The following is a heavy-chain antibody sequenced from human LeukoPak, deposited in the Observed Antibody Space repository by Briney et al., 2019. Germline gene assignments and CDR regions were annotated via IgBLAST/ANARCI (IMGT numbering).Heavy chain of an antibody. CDR3: ARDCSSTSCYTSWNLFDY. CDR1: GGTFSSYA. Sequence: ASVKVSCKASGGTFSSYAISWVRQAPEQGLEWMGGIIPIFGTANYAQKFQGRVTITADESTSTAYMELSSLRSEDTAVYYCARDCSSTSCYTSWNLFDYWGQGTLVTVSS. D-gene: IGHD2-2*02. V-gene: IGHV1-69*01. J-gene: IGHJ4*02. CDR2: IIPIFGTA.